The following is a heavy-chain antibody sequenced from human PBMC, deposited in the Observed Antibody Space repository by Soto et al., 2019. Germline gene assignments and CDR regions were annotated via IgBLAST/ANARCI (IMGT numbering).Heavy chain of an antibody. Sequence: GASVKVSCKASGYTFTSYYMHWVRQAPGQGLEWMGIINPSGGSTSYAQKFQGRVTMTRDTSTSTAYMELRSLRSDDTAVYYCARFASGSYYDYWGQGTLVTVSS. J-gene: IGHJ4*02. D-gene: IGHD3-10*01. CDR3: ARFASGSYYDY. CDR1: GYTFTSYY. V-gene: IGHV1-46*01. CDR2: INPSGGST.